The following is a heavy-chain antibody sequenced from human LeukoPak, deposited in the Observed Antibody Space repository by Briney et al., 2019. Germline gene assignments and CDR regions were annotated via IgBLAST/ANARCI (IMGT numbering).Heavy chain of an antibody. CDR2: VSGSAGRT. J-gene: IGHJ3*02. CDR3: AKNRYCSGNTCFKDAFDI. CDR1: GFTFSSFA. V-gene: IGHV3-23*01. D-gene: IGHD2-15*01. Sequence: GGSLRLSCAASGFTFSSFAMTWVRQAPGKGLEWVSTVSGSAGRTDYADSVKGRFTISRDNSKNTLYLEMNGLRAEDTAMYYCAKNRYCSGNTCFKDAFDIWGQGTMVTVSS.